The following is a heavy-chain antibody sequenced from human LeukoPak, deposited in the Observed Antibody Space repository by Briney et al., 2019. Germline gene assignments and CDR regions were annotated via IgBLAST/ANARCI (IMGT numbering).Heavy chain of an antibody. V-gene: IGHV3-30-3*01. D-gene: IGHD2-15*01. J-gene: IGHJ4*02. CDR2: ISYDGSNK. Sequence: GRSLRLSCAASGFTFSSYTMHWVRQAPGKGLEWVTVISYDGSNKYYVDSVKGRFTVSRDNSKNTLYLQMNSLSTEDTAVYYCARDWAASNPNYYFDYWGQGTLVTVSA. CDR1: GFTFSSYT. CDR3: ARDWAASNPNYYFDY.